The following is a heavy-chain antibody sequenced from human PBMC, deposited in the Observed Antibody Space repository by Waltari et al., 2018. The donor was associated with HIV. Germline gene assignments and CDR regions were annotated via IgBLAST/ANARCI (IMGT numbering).Heavy chain of an antibody. CDR2: IYYTGAA. Sequence: QLQLWESGPGLVGASEALSLTCFVSGGSINSTTNYWGWIRQPPGEGVEWIGSIYYTGAAYYGPSLKSRVTISVDTSKNQFSLKLSSVTATDAAVYFCARAGRSFSSRPKTFDIWGPGTMVTVSS. CDR3: ARAGRSFSSRPKTFDI. V-gene: IGHV4-39*01. CDR1: GGSINSTTNY. D-gene: IGHD3-10*01. J-gene: IGHJ3*02.